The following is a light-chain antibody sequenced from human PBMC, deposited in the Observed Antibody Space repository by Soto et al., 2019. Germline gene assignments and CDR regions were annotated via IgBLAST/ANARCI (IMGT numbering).Light chain of an antibody. J-gene: IGKJ5*01. CDR2: GAS. CDR3: QQYNNWPPIT. V-gene: IGKV3-20*01. CDR1: QSVSRTF. Sequence: EIVLTQSPGTLSLSPGERATLSCRAIQSVSRTFLAWYQQKPGQAPRLLIYGASSRATGIPDRFSGSGSGTDFTLTISSLQSEDFAVYFCQQYNNWPPITFGQGTRLEIK.